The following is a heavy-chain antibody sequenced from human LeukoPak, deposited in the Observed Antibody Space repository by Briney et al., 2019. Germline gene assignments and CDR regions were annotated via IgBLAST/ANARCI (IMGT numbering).Heavy chain of an antibody. CDR2: IIPIFGTA. D-gene: IGHD3-3*01. J-gene: IGHJ4*02. V-gene: IGHV1-69*05. CDR3: ARSNYDFWSGYRSYYFDY. CDR1: GGTFSSYA. Sequence: SVKVSCKASGGTFSSYAISWVRQAPGQGLEWMGRIIPIFGTANYAQKFQGRVTITTDESTSTAYMELSSLRSEDTAVYYCARSNYDFWSGYRSYYFDYWGQGTLVTVSS.